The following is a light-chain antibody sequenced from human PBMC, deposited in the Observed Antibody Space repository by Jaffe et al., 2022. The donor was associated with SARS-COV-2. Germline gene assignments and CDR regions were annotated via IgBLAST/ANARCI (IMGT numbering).Light chain of an antibody. V-gene: IGLV2-14*01. J-gene: IGLJ3*02. CDR1: TNDIGAYNY. Sequence: QSALTQPASVSGSPGQSITISCTGTTNDIGAYNYVSWYQQYPGKAPKLMIYEVTNRPSGVFDRFSGSKSGNTASLSISELQADDEADYYCSSYTSSTTWVFGGGTKLTVL. CDR3: SSYTSSTTWV. CDR2: EVT.